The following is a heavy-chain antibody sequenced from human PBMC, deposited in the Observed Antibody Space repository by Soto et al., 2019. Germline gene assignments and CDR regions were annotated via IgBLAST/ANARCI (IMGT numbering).Heavy chain of an antibody. CDR3: ASDAAVGLFDY. CDR2: ISAYNGNT. V-gene: IGHV1-18*01. Sequence: QVQLVQSGAEVKKPGASVKVSCKASGYTFTSYGISWVRQAPGQGLEWMGWISAYNGNTNYAQKLQGRVTMTTDTSTSIADMELRSLRSDDTAVYYFASDAAVGLFDYWGQGTLVTVTS. CDR1: GYTFTSYG. J-gene: IGHJ4*02. D-gene: IGHD1-26*01.